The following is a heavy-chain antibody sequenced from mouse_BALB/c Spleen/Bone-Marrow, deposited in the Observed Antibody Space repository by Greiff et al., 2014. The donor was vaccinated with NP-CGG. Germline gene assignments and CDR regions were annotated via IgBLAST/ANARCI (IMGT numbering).Heavy chain of an antibody. CDR3: ARKGYGNYHYYAMDY. CDR2: INPSTGYT. D-gene: IGHD2-1*01. V-gene: IGHV1-7*01. Sequence: QVQLQQSGAELAKPGASVKMSCKASGYTFTNYWMHWIKQRPGQGLEWIGYINPSTGYTEYNQKFKDKATLTADKSSSTPYMQLSSLTSEDSAVYYCARKGYGNYHYYAMDYWGQGTSVTVSS. J-gene: IGHJ4*01. CDR1: GYTFTNYW.